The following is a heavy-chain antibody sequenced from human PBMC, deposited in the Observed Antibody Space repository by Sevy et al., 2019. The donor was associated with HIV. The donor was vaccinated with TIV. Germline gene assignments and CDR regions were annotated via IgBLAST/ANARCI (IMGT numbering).Heavy chain of an antibody. V-gene: IGHV3-15*01. CDR3: TAGVGASDFDY. Sequence: GGSLRLSCAASGFTFSNAWMSWVRQAPGKGLEWVGRIKSKPKGATRGFPAPVKGRFLISRDDSRNTVYLQMNSLKTEDTAVYYRTAGVGASDFDYWGQGTLVTVSS. CDR1: GFTFSNAW. J-gene: IGHJ4*02. D-gene: IGHD1-26*01. CDR2: IKSKPKGATR.